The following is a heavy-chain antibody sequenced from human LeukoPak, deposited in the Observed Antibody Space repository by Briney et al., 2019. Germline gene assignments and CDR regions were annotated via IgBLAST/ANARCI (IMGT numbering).Heavy chain of an antibody. Sequence: PGRSLRLSCAASGFTFSSYGMNWVRQAPGKGLEWVSSISSSSSYIYYADSVKGRFTISRDNAKNSLYLQMNSLRAEDTAVYYCARDQEALPGHRYSGYDFDIWGQGTMVTVSS. V-gene: IGHV3-21*01. CDR2: ISSSSSYI. D-gene: IGHD5-12*01. CDR1: GFTFSSYG. J-gene: IGHJ3*02. CDR3: ARDQEALPGHRYSGYDFDI.